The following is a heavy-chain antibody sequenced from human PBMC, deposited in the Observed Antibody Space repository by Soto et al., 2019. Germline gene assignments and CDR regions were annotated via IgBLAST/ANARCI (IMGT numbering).Heavy chain of an antibody. J-gene: IGHJ4*02. CDR2: IYHSGSS. Sequence: SETLSLTCSVAGGSVSNNDWTWIRQFPGKGLEWIGYIYHSGSSNYNYSPSLKRRLTISVDTAKNQLSLKLKSVTAADTAVYDCARGLGFFDYWGPGSLVTVSS. CDR3: ARGLGFFDY. V-gene: IGHV4-59*02. CDR1: GGSVSNND. D-gene: IGHD3-10*01.